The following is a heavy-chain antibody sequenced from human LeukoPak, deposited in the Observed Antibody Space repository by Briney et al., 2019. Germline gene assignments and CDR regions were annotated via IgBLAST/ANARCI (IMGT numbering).Heavy chain of an antibody. CDR1: GFTFSDYY. V-gene: IGHV4-59*05. D-gene: IGHD3-9*01. CDR2: IHYSGNT. Sequence: PGGSLRLSCAASGFTFSDYYMSWIRQAPGKGLEWFGSIHYSGNTYYNPSLKSRLTISVDTSRNQFSLKLSSVTATDTAVYFCARHDWTAATENWGQGTLVTVSS. J-gene: IGHJ4*02. CDR3: ARHDWTAATEN.